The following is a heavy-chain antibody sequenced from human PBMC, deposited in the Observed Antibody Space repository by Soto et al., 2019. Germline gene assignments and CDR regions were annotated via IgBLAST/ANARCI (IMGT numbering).Heavy chain of an antibody. CDR1: GGSISSSSYY. CDR3: ARRTMVRGVIIANWFDP. CDR2: IYYSGST. V-gene: IGHV4-39*01. D-gene: IGHD3-10*01. Sequence: QLQLQESGPGLVKPSETLSLTCTVSGGSISSSSYYWGWIRQPPGKGLEWIGSIYYSGSTYYNPSLKSRVTISVDTSKNQFSLKLSSVTAADTAVYYCARRTMVRGVIIANWFDPWGQGTLVTVSS. J-gene: IGHJ5*02.